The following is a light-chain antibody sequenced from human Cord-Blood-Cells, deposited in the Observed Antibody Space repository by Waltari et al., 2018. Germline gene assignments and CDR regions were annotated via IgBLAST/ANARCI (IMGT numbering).Light chain of an antibody. J-gene: IGKJ2*03. CDR2: GAS. CDR3: QQYNNWQYS. V-gene: IGKV3-15*01. Sequence: EIVMTQSPATLSVSPGERATLSCGAIQGVSSNLAWYQQKPGQAPRLLIYGASTRATGIPARCSGSGSGTEFTLTISSLQSEDFAVYYCQQYNNWQYSFGQGTKLEIK. CDR1: QGVSSN.